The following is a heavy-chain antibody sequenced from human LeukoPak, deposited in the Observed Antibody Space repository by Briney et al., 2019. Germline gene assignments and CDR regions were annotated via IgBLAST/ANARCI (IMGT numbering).Heavy chain of an antibody. CDR1: GFTFSSYA. Sequence: PGGSLRLSCAASGFTFSSYAMHWVRQAPGKGLEYVSAISSNGGSTYYANSVKGRFTISRDNSKNTLYLQMGSLRAEDMAVYYCARDRYLRHDAFDIWGQGTMVTVSS. V-gene: IGHV3-64*01. D-gene: IGHD3-9*01. CDR3: ARDRYLRHDAFDI. J-gene: IGHJ3*02. CDR2: ISSNGGST.